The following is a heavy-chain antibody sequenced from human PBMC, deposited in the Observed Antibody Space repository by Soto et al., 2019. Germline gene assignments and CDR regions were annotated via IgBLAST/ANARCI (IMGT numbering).Heavy chain of an antibody. D-gene: IGHD6-19*01. Sequence: QVQLQESGPGLVKPSQTLSLTCTVSGGSISSGGYYWSWIRQHPGKGLEWMGYIYYSGSTYYNPSLKSRVTISVDTSKTQFSLTLSSVTAADTAVYYCARGLAVASSYYFDCWGQGTLVTVSS. CDR1: GGSISSGGYY. J-gene: IGHJ4*02. V-gene: IGHV4-31*03. CDR3: ARGLAVASSYYFDC. CDR2: IYYSGST.